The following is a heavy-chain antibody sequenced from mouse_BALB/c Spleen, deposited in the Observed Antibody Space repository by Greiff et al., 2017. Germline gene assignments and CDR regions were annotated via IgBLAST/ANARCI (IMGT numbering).Heavy chain of an antibody. CDR3: THYGSSFAY. CDR2: IYPGNSDT. Sequence: EVKVVESGTVLARPGASVKMSCKASGYSFTSYWMHWVKQRPGQGLEWIGAIYPGNSDTSYNQKFKGKAKLTAVTSASTAYMELSSLTNEDSAVYYCTHYGSSFAYWGQGTLVTVAA. D-gene: IGHD1-1*01. J-gene: IGHJ3*01. V-gene: IGHV1-5*01. CDR1: GYSFTSYW.